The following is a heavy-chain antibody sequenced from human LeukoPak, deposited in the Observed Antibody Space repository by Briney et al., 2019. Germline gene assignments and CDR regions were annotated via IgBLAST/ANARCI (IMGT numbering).Heavy chain of an antibody. CDR1: GGSISSGGYY. Sequence: SETLSLTCTVSGGSISSGGYYWSWIRQHPGKGLEWIGYIYYSGSTYYNPSLKSRVTISGDTSKNQFSLKLSSVTAADTAVYYCARPGFSGYSSGPDAFDIWGQGTMVTVSS. V-gene: IGHV4-31*03. D-gene: IGHD6-19*01. CDR3: ARPGFSGYSSGPDAFDI. CDR2: IYYSGST. J-gene: IGHJ3*02.